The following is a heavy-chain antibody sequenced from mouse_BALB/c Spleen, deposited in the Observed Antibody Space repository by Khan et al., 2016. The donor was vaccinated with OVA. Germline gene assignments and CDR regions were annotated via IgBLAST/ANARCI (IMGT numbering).Heavy chain of an antibody. V-gene: IGHV3-2*02. CDR1: GYSITSDYA. CDR3: ARDGSRDNYAMDY. J-gene: IGHJ4*01. D-gene: IGHD2-3*01. CDR2: ISYSGST. Sequence: EVQLQESGPGLVKPSQSLSLTCTVTGYSITSDYAWNWIRQFPGNKLEWMGYISYSGSTNYNPALKSRISITRDTSKNQFFPQLKSVTTEDTATYYCARDGSRDNYAMDYWGQGTSVTVSS.